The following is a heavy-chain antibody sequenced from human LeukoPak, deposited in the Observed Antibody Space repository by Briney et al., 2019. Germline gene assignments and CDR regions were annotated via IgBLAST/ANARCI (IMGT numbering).Heavy chain of an antibody. Sequence: GKSLKISCKGSGYSFTSYWIGWVRQMPGKGLEWIGIMYPGDSNIRYSPSFQGQVTISADKSISTAYLEWSSLKASDTAMYYCARLEYSTTTGHYWGQGTLVTVSS. D-gene: IGHD6-13*01. CDR1: GYSFTSYW. J-gene: IGHJ4*02. V-gene: IGHV5-51*01. CDR3: ARLEYSTTTGHY. CDR2: MYPGDSNI.